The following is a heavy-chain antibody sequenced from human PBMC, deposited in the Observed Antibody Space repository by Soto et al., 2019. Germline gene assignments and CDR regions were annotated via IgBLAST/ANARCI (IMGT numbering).Heavy chain of an antibody. Sequence: GGSLRLSCAASGFRFSDQYMTWIRQAPGKGLGWVSKISGSTSITYYADSVKGRFTVSRDNAKNSLYLQMNSLRAEDTAVYYCASEPYYYASGFWGQGTLVTVSS. CDR2: ISGSTSIT. CDR1: GFRFSDQY. CDR3: ASEPYYYASGF. V-gene: IGHV3-11*01. J-gene: IGHJ4*02. D-gene: IGHD3-10*01.